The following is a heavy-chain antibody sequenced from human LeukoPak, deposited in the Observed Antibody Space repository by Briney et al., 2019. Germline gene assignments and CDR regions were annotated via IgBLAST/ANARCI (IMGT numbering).Heavy chain of an antibody. D-gene: IGHD3-3*01. CDR1: GFTFSSYA. CDR2: ISGSGGST. J-gene: IGHJ4*02. Sequence: GGSLRLSCAASGFTFSSYAMSWVRQAPGKGLEWVSAISGSGGSTYYADSVKGRFTISRDNSKNTLYLQMNSLRAEDTAVYYCAKAYDFWSGPPGDYWGQGTLVTVS. CDR3: AKAYDFWSGPPGDY. V-gene: IGHV3-23*01.